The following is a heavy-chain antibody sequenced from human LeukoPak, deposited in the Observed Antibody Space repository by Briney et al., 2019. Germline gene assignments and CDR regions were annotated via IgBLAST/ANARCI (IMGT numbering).Heavy chain of an antibody. J-gene: IGHJ5*02. Sequence: ASVNVSCKASGYTFTGYYVHWVRQAPGQGLEWMGWINPNTGGTNYAQKFQGRVTIIADNSTSTVYMELSSLKSEDTAVYYCAAVGYCSGDSCYRINWLDGWGQGTLVTVSS. CDR3: AAVGYCSGDSCYRINWLDG. CDR2: INPNTGGT. D-gene: IGHD2-15*01. CDR1: GYTFTGYY. V-gene: IGHV1-2*02.